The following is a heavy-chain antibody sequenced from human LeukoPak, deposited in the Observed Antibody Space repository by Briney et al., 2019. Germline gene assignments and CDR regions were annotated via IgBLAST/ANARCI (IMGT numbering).Heavy chain of an antibody. V-gene: IGHV3-7*01. CDR1: GFTFSSYW. Sequence: GGSLRLSCAASGFTFSSYWMSWVRQAPGKGLEWVANIKQDGSEKYYVDSVKGRFTISRDNAKNSLYLQMNSLRAEDTAVYYCAETYSEYYFDYWGQGTLVTVSS. D-gene: IGHD1-26*01. CDR2: IKQDGSEK. CDR3: AETYSEYYFDY. J-gene: IGHJ4*02.